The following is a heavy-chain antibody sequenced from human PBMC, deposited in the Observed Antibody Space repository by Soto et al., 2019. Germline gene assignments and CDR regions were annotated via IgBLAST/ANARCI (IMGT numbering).Heavy chain of an antibody. D-gene: IGHD7-27*01. V-gene: IGHV4-39*01. CDR1: GGSVSNSNYY. CDR2: VYYRGRS. J-gene: IGHJ4*02. Sequence: NPSETLSLTCTVSGGSVSNSNYYWGWIRQSPGKGLEWIGSVYYRGRSYSKSSVKSRVTITVDTSKNQFSLNLNSVTASDTAVYCCVSQRTSGLTQAYFGYWGQGTLVTVSS. CDR3: VSQRTSGLTQAYFGY.